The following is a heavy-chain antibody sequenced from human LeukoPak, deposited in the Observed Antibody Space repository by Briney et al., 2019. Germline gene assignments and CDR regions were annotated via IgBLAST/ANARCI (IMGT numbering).Heavy chain of an antibody. V-gene: IGHV3-23*01. D-gene: IGHD3-10*01. Sequence: GGSLRLSCAASGFTFSSYAMSWVRQAPGKGLEWVSAISTSGDTTYYADSVKGRFTISRDNSKNTLYLQMNSLRAEDTAVYYCTKVRAYDDSGNPYWHFDLWGRGTLVTVSS. CDR3: TKVRAYDDSGNPYWHFDL. CDR1: GFTFSSYA. J-gene: IGHJ2*01. CDR2: ISTSGDTT.